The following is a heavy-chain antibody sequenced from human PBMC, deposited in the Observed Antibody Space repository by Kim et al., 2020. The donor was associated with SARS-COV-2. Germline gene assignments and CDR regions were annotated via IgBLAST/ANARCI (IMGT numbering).Heavy chain of an antibody. V-gene: IGHV4-59*01. D-gene: IGHD3-22*01. CDR3: ARDRGGFYYDSSGYPYYYYYYGMDV. J-gene: IGHJ6*02. Sequence: SETLSLTCTVSGGSISSYYWSWIRQPPGKGLEWIGYIYYSGSTNYNPSLKSRVTISVDTSKNQFSLKLSSVTAADTAVYYCARDRGGFYYDSSGYPYYYYYYGMDVWGQGTTVTVSS. CDR1: GGSISSYY. CDR2: IYYSGST.